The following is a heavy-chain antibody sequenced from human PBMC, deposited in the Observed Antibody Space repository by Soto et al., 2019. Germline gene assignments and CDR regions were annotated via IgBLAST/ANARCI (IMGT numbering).Heavy chain of an antibody. CDR3: TTLSTYYYDTTDL. V-gene: IGHV3-15*07. D-gene: IGHD3-22*01. J-gene: IGHJ5*02. CDR1: GFTFSNAW. Sequence: PGGSLRLSCAASGFTFSNAWMNWVRQAPGKGLEWVGRIKSKTDGGTTDYAAPVKGRFTISRDDSKNTLYLQMNSLKTEDTAVYYCTTLSTYYYDTTDLWGQGTQVTVSS. CDR2: IKSKTDGGTT.